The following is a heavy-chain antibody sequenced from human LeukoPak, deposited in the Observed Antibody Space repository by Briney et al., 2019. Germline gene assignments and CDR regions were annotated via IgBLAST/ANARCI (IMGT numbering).Heavy chain of an antibody. Sequence: PSETLSLTCTVSGGSISSYYWSWIRRPAGKGLEWIGRIYTSGSTNYNPSLKSRVTMSVDTSKNQFSLKLSSVTAADTAVYYCARDRIVVVPAAYNWFDPWGQGTLVTVSS. V-gene: IGHV4-4*07. CDR1: GGSISSYY. D-gene: IGHD2-2*01. CDR2: IYTSGST. CDR3: ARDRIVVVPAAYNWFDP. J-gene: IGHJ5*02.